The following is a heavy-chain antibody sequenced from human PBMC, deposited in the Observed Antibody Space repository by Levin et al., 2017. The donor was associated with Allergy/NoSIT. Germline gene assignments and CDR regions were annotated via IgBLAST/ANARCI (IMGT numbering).Heavy chain of an antibody. CDR2: ITIRSHSK. Sequence: PGGSLRLSCTASEFSFSPYTMHWVRQAPGKGLEWVSSITIRSHSKYYADSVKGRFTVYRDSAKNSLSLQMSSLRAEDTAVYFCATERQFPHYYWGQGTLVTVSS. CDR1: EFSFSPYT. D-gene: IGHD1-1*01. J-gene: IGHJ4*02. V-gene: IGHV3-21*01. CDR3: ATERQFPHYY.